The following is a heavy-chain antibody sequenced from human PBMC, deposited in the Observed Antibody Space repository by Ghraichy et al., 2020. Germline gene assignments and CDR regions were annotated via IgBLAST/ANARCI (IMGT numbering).Heavy chain of an antibody. V-gene: IGHV4-59*01. CDR1: GGSISSYY. Sequence: SETLSLTCTVSGGSISSYYWSWIRQPPGKGLEWIGYIYYSGSTNYNPSLKSRVTISVDTSKNQFSLKLSSVTAADTAVYYCARGLAATRNSGPNFDYWGQGTLVTVSS. CDR3: ARGLAATRNSGPNFDY. D-gene: IGHD2-15*01. CDR2: IYYSGST. J-gene: IGHJ4*02.